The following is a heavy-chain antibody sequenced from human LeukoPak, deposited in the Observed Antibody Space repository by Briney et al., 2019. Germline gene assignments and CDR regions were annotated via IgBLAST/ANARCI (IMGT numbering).Heavy chain of an antibody. CDR1: GFTYSNAW. CDR2: IKSKTDGGTT. D-gene: IGHD2-8*02. CDR3: TIDLIVLVVYANFDY. Sequence: GSLRLSCAASGFTYSNAWMSWVRQAPGKGLEWVGRIKSKTDGGTTDYAAPVKGRFTISRDDSKNTLYLQMNSLKTEDTAMYYCTIDLIVLVVYANFDYWGQGTLVTVSS. J-gene: IGHJ4*02. V-gene: IGHV3-15*01.